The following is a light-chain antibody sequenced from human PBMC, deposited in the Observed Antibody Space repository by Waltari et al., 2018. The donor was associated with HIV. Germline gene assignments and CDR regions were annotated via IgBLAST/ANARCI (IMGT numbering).Light chain of an antibody. Sequence: QSVLTQPPSVSGAPGQRVTISCTGSSSNIGAGYDVPWYQTLPGTAPKLLIYANINRPSGVPDRFSGSKSGSSASLAITGLQAEDEAHYYCQSFDSSLTTSGVIFGGGTKLTVL. CDR1: SSNIGAGYD. V-gene: IGLV1-40*01. CDR2: ANI. CDR3: QSFDSSLTTSGVI. J-gene: IGLJ2*01.